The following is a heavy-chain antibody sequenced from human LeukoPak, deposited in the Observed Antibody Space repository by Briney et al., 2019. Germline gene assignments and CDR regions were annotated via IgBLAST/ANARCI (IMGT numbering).Heavy chain of an antibody. CDR3: ASGRHDFIH. V-gene: IGHV3-7*01. CDR2: INLDGTEE. J-gene: IGHJ4*02. Sequence: GGPLRLAWAASGFVFSTYWMTWVRQAGGKGLEWVANINLDGTEEHYVDSDLKARITTSRDNTQNSLYLQMNSLRVEDTAVYYCASGRHDFIHWGQGTLVTVSS. D-gene: IGHD3/OR15-3a*01. CDR1: GFVFSTYW.